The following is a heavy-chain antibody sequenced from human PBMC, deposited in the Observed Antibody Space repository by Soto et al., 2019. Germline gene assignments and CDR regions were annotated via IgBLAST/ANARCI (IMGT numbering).Heavy chain of an antibody. CDR1: GYNFNNYG. Sequence: QVQLVQSGPEVKKPGASVTLSCKASGYNFNNYGISWVRQAPGQGLEWMGWISGNNGNTKYGQKFQGRVSLTTDSSTSTAYMEMRILRSDDTADYYCVRRVVTTLDDAFDLWGPVTRVTVSS. J-gene: IGHJ3*01. CDR2: ISGNNGNT. D-gene: IGHD2-21*02. V-gene: IGHV1-18*01. CDR3: VRRVVTTLDDAFDL.